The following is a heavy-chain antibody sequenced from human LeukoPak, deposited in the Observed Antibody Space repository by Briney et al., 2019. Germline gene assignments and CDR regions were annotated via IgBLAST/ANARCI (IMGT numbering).Heavy chain of an antibody. J-gene: IGHJ4*02. Sequence: GGSLRLSCAASGFTFSSYGMHWVRQAPGKGLEWVTVMSPDGNQKYYADSVKGRFTISRDTSNNTLYLEMHSLTLEDTAVYFCARGISPSISGALKFWGQGTLVAVSS. V-gene: IGHV3-30*19. CDR2: MSPDGNQK. CDR3: ARGISPSISGALKF. D-gene: IGHD2-21*01. CDR1: GFTFSSYG.